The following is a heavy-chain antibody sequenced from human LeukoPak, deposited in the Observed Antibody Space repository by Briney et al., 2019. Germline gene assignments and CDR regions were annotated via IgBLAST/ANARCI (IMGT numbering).Heavy chain of an antibody. J-gene: IGHJ4*02. CDR1: GFTFSTYS. CDR2: IRNSGSPI. CDR3: ARGGESLTYSSAWYLDY. D-gene: IGHD6-19*01. Sequence: PGGSLRLSCAASGFTFSTYSMNWVRQAPGKGLEWVSYIRNSGSPIYYADSVKGRFTISRDNAKNSLFLQMNSLRAEDTAVYYCARGGESLTYSSAWYLDYWGQGTLVTVSS. V-gene: IGHV3-48*04.